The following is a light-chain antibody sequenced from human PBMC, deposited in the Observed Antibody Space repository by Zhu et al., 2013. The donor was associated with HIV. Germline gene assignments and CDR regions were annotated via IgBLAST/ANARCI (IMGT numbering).Light chain of an antibody. CDR2: GAS. CDR1: QTVTSGS. Sequence: ETVLTQSPGTLSLSPGERATLSCRASQTVTSGSLAWYQQRPGQAPRLLVYGASSRATDIPDRFTGSGSGTDFTLTISSLEPEDFAVYYCQQYGNSPPTFGQGTKVEIK. V-gene: IGKV3-20*01. J-gene: IGKJ1*01. CDR3: QQYGNSPPT.